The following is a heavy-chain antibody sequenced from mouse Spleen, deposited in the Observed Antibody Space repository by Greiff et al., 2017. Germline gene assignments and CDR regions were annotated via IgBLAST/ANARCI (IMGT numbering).Heavy chain of an antibody. CDR3: ARRGYALYYFDY. D-gene: IGHD2-10*02. Sequence: QVQLQQPGAELVKPGASVKLSCKASGYTFTSYWMQWVKQRPGQGLEWIGEIDPSDSYTNYNQKFKGKATLTVDTSSSTAYMQLSSLTSEDSAVYYCARRGYALYYFDYWGQGTTLTVSS. CDR1: GYTFTSYW. J-gene: IGHJ2*01. CDR2: IDPSDSYT. V-gene: IGHV1-50*01.